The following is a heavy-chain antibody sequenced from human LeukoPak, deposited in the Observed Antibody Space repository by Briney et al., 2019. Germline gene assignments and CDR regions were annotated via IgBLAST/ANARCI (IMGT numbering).Heavy chain of an antibody. CDR2: IRYDGSNK. D-gene: IGHD3-22*01. V-gene: IGHV3-30*02. CDR1: GFTFSSYG. J-gene: IGHJ4*02. Sequence: GGSLRLSCAASGFTFSSYGMHWVRQAPGKGLEWVAFIRYDGSNKYYADSVKGRFTISRDNSKNTLYLQMNSLRAEDTAVYYCAKGHTYYYDSSGYYMLDYWGQGTLVTVSS. CDR3: AKGHTYYYDSSGYYMLDY.